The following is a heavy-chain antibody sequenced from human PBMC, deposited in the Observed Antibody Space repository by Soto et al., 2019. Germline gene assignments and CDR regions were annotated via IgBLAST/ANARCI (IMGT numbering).Heavy chain of an antibody. CDR2: INPSGGST. CDR1: GYTFTGYY. V-gene: IGHV1-46*01. CDR3: ARDEWEPRYFDY. D-gene: IGHD1-26*01. J-gene: IGHJ4*02. Sequence: ASVKVSCKASGYTFTGYYMHWVRQAPGQGLEWMGIINPSGGSTTYAQKFQGRVTMTRDTSTSTVYMELSSLRSEDTAVYYCARDEWEPRYFDYWGQGTLVTVSS.